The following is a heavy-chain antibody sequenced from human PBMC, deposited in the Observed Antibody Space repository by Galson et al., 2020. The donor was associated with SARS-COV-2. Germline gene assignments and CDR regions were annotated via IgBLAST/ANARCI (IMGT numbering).Heavy chain of an antibody. V-gene: IGHV3-21*01. J-gene: IGHJ6*02. CDR3: ARDLGDYYGMDV. CDR1: GFTFSSYS. CDR2: ISSSSSYI. Sequence: GESLKISCAASGFTFSSYSMNWVRQAPGKGLEWVSSISSSSSYIYYADSVKGRFTISRDNAKNSLYLQMNSLRAEDTAVYYCARDLGDYYGMDVWGQGTTVTVSS. D-gene: IGHD3-16*01.